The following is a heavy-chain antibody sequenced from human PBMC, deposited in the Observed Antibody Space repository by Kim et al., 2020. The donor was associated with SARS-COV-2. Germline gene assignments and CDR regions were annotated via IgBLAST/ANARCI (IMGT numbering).Heavy chain of an antibody. Sequence: GGSLRLSCAASGFTFSSYAMSWVRQAPGKGLEWVSAISGSGGSTYYADSVKGRFTISRDNSKNTLYLQMNSLRAEDTAVYYCAKDIAAALYYYYYGMDVWGQGTTVTVSS. CDR1: GFTFSSYA. CDR3: AKDIAAALYYYYYGMDV. D-gene: IGHD6-13*01. V-gene: IGHV3-23*01. J-gene: IGHJ6*02. CDR2: ISGSGGST.